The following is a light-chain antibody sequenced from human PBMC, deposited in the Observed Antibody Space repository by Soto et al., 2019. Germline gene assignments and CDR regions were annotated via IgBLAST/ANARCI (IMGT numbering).Light chain of an antibody. J-gene: IGKJ5*01. CDR1: QSVSNY. CDR3: QQYGSSPIT. CDR2: DAS. Sequence: EVVLTQSPATLSLSPGERSTVSCRAIQSVSNYLAWYQHKTGQSPRLLIFDASNRATGITVRFSGSGSGKDFTLTISRLETEEVAVYYCQQYGSSPITFGQGTRLEIK. V-gene: IGKV3-20*01.